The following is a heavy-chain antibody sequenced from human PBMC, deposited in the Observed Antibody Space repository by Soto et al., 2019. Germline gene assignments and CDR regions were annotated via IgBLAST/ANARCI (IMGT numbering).Heavy chain of an antibody. Sequence: PSETLSLTCTISGASISGFYWSWIRKSAGKGLEWIGRIYATGTTDYNPSLKSRVMMSVDTSKKQFSLKLRSVTAADTAVYYCVRDGTKTLRDWFDPWGQGISVTVSS. CDR3: VRDGTKTLRDWFDP. D-gene: IGHD1-1*01. V-gene: IGHV4-4*07. CDR2: IYATGTT. CDR1: GASISGFY. J-gene: IGHJ5*02.